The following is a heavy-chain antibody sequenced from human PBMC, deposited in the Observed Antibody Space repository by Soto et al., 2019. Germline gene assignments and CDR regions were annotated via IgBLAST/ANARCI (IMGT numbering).Heavy chain of an antibody. CDR3: ARDALSLWFGFGAFDI. Sequence: GGSLRLSCAASGFTFSSYAMHWVRQAPGKGLEYVSAISSNGGSTYYANSVKGRFTISRDNSKNTLYLQMGSLRAEDMAVYYCARDALSLWFGFGAFDIWGQGTMVTVSS. CDR1: GFTFSSYA. D-gene: IGHD3-10*01. J-gene: IGHJ3*02. CDR2: ISSNGGST. V-gene: IGHV3-64*01.